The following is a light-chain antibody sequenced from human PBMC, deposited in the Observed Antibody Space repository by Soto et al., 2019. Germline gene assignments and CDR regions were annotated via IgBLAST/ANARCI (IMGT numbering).Light chain of an antibody. CDR1: QSISPW. CDR2: KAS. J-gene: IGKJ4*01. Sequence: DIQMTQSPSTLSASVGDSVTITCRASQSISPWLAWYQQKPGKAPTLLIYKASSLEGGVPSRFSGRGSGTGINNTISRPPPYDFANYYCQQYNTYPLTFGGGTTVEIK. CDR3: QQYNTYPLT. V-gene: IGKV1-5*03.